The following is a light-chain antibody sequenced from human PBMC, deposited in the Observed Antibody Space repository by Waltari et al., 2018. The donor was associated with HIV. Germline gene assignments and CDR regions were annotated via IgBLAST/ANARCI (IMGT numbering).Light chain of an antibody. CDR1: SSNIGRYA. V-gene: IGLV1-44*01. CDR3: ATWDGSLSGGV. J-gene: IGLJ2*01. CDR2: SDN. Sequence: QSVLTQSPSASGTPGQRVTISCSGSSSNIGRYAVNWYQHLPGTAPKLRIYSDNQRPSGVPDRVPGSKSGTAASLAISGLQSEDEAEYYCATWDGSLSGGVFGGGTKLTVL.